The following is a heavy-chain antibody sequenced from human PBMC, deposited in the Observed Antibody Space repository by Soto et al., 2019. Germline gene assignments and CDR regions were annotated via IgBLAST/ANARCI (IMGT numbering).Heavy chain of an antibody. V-gene: IGHV1-3*01. Sequence: AAVKVTCKASGCTFTSYAMHWVRQAPGQRLEWMGWINAGNGNTKYSQKFQGRVTITRDTSASTAYMELSSLRSEDTAVYYCARTIISYSSLYGLNYWRQGPLVTVPS. CDR3: ARTIISYSSLYGLNY. D-gene: IGHD6-6*01. CDR1: GCTFTSYA. J-gene: IGHJ4*02. CDR2: INAGNGNT.